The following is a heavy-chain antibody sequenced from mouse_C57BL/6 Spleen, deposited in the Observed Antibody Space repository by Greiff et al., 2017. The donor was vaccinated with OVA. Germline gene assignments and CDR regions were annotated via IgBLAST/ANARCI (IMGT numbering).Heavy chain of an antibody. Sequence: EVQLQQSGPELVKPGASVKISCKASGYTFTDYYMNWVKQSHGKSLEWIGDINPNNGGTSYNQKFKGKATLTVDKSSSTAYMELRSLTSEDSAVYYGARGDYGNPYAMDYWGQGTSVTVSS. CDR2: INPNNGGT. CDR1: GYTFTDYY. V-gene: IGHV1-26*01. CDR3: ARGDYGNPYAMDY. J-gene: IGHJ4*01. D-gene: IGHD2-1*01.